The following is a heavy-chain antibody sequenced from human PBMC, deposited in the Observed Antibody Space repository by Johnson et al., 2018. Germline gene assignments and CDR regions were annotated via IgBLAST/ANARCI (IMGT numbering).Heavy chain of an antibody. Sequence: QVQLVQSGAEVKKPGSSVKVSCKASGGTFSSYTISWVRQAPGQGLEWMGRIIPILDIANYAQKFQGRVTISADKSTGTAYMELSNLRSEDTAVYYCAGASLYEGPTGSYYYYYMDVWGKGTTVTVSS. V-gene: IGHV1-69*02. CDR1: GGTFSSYT. D-gene: IGHD3-10*01. J-gene: IGHJ6*03. CDR2: IIPILDIA. CDR3: AGASLYEGPTGSYYYYYMDV.